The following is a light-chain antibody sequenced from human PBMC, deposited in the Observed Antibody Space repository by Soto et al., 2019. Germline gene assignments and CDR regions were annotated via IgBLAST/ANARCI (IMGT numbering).Light chain of an antibody. CDR2: DVT. V-gene: IGLV2-14*03. CDR3: SSYASTATYV. Sequence: QSVLTQPASVSGSPGQSITISCTGTSSDIGRYNHVSWYQHHPGKAPKVMIYDVTNRPSGVSHRFSGSKSGNTASLTISGLQAEYEADYYCSSYASTATYVFGTGTKLTVL. J-gene: IGLJ1*01. CDR1: SSDIGRYNH.